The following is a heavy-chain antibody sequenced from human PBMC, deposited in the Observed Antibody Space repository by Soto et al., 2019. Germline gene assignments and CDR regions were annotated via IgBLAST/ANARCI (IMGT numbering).Heavy chain of an antibody. D-gene: IGHD1-26*01. CDR2: IIPIFGTP. CDR3: ARDSSIPSGTTDYYFYYGMDV. CDR1: GGTFSSYG. Sequence: GASVKVSCKASGGTFSSYGISWVRQAPGQGLEWMGGIIPIFGTPNYARKFQGRVTITADESTSAAYMELSSLRSEDTAVYYCARDSSIPSGTTDYYFYYGMDVWGPGTTVTVSS. V-gene: IGHV1-69*13. J-gene: IGHJ6*02.